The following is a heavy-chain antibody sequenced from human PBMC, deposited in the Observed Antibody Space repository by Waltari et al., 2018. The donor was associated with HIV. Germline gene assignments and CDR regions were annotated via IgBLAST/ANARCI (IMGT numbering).Heavy chain of an antibody. CDR2: ISGDAEDS. CDR1: GSLSQSA. V-gene: IGHV3-23*01. Sequence: EVQLSESGGALAQPGGSLRLSCAASGSLSQSAMTGVRQAPGKGLEWVSTISGDAEDSYYAASVQGRFIISRDNSRNIVSLQMKILRAEDTAIYYCAQDADSAGYSFFGFWGQGTLVVVSS. J-gene: IGHJ4*02. CDR3: AQDADSAGYSFFGF. D-gene: IGHD3-22*01.